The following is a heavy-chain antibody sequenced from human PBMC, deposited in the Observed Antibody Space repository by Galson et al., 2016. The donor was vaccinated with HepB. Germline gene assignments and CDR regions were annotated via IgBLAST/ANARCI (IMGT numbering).Heavy chain of an antibody. CDR3: TRDPDMLGKWLRSVEAFDY. D-gene: IGHD5-12*01. Sequence: SLRLSCAASGFTFDNYGMTWVRQAPGKGLEWVGFIRSKAYDGTTEYAASVKGGFIISRDDSKSIAYLQMNSLKTEDTAVYYCTRDPDMLGKWLRSVEAFDYWGQGTLVTVSS. V-gene: IGHV3-49*04. CDR2: IRSKAYDGTT. J-gene: IGHJ4*02. CDR1: GFTFDNYG.